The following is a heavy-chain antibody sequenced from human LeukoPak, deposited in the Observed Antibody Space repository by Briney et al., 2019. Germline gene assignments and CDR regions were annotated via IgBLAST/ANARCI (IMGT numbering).Heavy chain of an antibody. Sequence: SETLSLTCTVSGGSISSYYWTCIRHSAGKGLEWLGRNYTSGSTNYNPSLKSRVSMSVDTSKNQFSLNLNSVTAADTAVYFCAGEGPYSDRSDYAAFDYWGQGTLVTVSS. J-gene: IGHJ4*02. CDR1: GGSISSYY. CDR3: AGEGPYSDRSDYAAFDY. D-gene: IGHD3-22*01. V-gene: IGHV4-4*07. CDR2: NYTSGST.